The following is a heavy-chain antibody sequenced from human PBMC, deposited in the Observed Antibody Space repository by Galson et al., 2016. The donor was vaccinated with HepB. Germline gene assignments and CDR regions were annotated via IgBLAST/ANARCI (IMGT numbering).Heavy chain of an antibody. V-gene: IGHV1-18*04. CDR2: ISAYNGNT. D-gene: IGHD1-26*01. J-gene: IGHJ4*02. Sequence: SVKVSCKASGYTFTRYGISWVRQAPGQGLEWMGWISAYNGNTDYAQKLQGRITMTTDTSTSTIYMELRSLRVDDTAVYYCARGGGSYAIDYWGQGTLVTVSS. CDR1: GYTFTRYG. CDR3: ARGGGSYAIDY.